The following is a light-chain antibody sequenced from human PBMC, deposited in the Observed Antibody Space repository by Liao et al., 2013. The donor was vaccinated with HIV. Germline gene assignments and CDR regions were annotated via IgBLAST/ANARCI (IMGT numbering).Light chain of an antibody. Sequence: SYVLTQPPSVSVAPGKTARITCGGDNIGDKGVHWYQQKPGQAPRLVIFYDTNRPSGIPERFSGSNPGNTATLTISRVEAGDEADYYCQAWDIGTGVFGTGTKVTVL. V-gene: IGLV3-21*01. CDR3: QAWDIGTGV. J-gene: IGLJ1*01. CDR2: YDT. CDR1: NIGDKG.